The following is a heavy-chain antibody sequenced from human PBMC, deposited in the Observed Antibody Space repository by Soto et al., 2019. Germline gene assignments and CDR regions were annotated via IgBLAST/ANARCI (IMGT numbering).Heavy chain of an antibody. CDR3: ARDRDYYDSSGYPIEGYNYFDY. CDR1: GGTFSSCA. CDR2: IIPIFGTA. Sequence: SVKVSCKASGGTFSSCAISWVRQAPGQGLEWMGGIIPIFGTANYAQKFQGRVTITADKSTSTAYMELSSLRSEDTAVYYCARDRDYYDSSGYPIEGYNYFDYWGQGTLVTVSS. D-gene: IGHD3-22*01. J-gene: IGHJ4*02. V-gene: IGHV1-69*06.